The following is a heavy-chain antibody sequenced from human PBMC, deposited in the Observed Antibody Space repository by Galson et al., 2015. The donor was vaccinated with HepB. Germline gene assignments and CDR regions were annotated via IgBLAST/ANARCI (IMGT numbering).Heavy chain of an antibody. CDR1: GFTFSRYG. CDR3: ARAVVVTTDGADAFDI. D-gene: IGHD2-21*02. J-gene: IGHJ3*02. V-gene: IGHV3-33*01. CDR2: IWYDGSNK. Sequence: SLRLSCAASGFTFSRYGMHWVRQAPGKGLEWVAVIWYDGSNKYYADSVKGRFTISRDNSKNTLYLQMNSLRAEDTAVYYCARAVVVTTDGADAFDIWGQGTMVTVSS.